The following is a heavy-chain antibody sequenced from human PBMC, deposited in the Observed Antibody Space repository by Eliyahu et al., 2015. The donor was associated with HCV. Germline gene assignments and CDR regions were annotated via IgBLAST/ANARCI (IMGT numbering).Heavy chain of an antibody. Sequence: EVKKPGSSVKVSCKASGGTFSSYTISWVRQAPGQGLEWMGRIIPILGIANYAQKFQGRVTITADKSTSTAYMELSSLRSEDTAVYYCASWVQLERRGGNYFDYWGQGTLVTVSS. V-gene: IGHV1-69*02. CDR1: GGTFSSYT. D-gene: IGHD1-1*01. CDR3: ASWVQLERRGGNYFDY. J-gene: IGHJ4*02. CDR2: IIPILGIA.